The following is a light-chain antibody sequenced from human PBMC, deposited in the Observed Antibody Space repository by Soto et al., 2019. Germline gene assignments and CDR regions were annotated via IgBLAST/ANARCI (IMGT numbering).Light chain of an antibody. Sequence: EIVLTQSPATLSLSPGERATLSCRASQSVSSYLAWYQQKPGQAPRLLIYYASNRATGIPARFSGSGSGTDFPLTISSLEPEDFAVYYCQQRGNWPLTFGGGTKVEIK. CDR1: QSVSSY. CDR3: QQRGNWPLT. CDR2: YAS. J-gene: IGKJ4*01. V-gene: IGKV3-11*01.